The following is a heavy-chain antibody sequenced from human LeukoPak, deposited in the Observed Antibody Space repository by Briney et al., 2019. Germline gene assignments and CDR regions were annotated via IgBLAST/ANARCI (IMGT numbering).Heavy chain of an antibody. D-gene: IGHD3-10*01. Sequence: SETLSLTCTVSGGSISSYYWSWLRQPPGKGLEWVGYIYYSGSTNYNPSLKSRVTISVDTSKNQFYLKLSSVTAADTAVYYCARARRIGELPYYFDYWGQGTLVTVSS. J-gene: IGHJ4*02. CDR2: IYYSGST. V-gene: IGHV4-59*01. CDR1: GGSISSYY. CDR3: ARARRIGELPYYFDY.